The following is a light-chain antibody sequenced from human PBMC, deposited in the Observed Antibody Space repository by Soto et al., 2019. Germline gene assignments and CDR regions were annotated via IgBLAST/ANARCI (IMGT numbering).Light chain of an antibody. CDR2: DNN. V-gene: IGLV1-51*01. Sequence: QSVLTQPPSVSAAPGQKVTISCSGSSSNIGNNYVSWYQQVPGTAPKLLIYDNNERPSGIPDRFSGSKSGTSATLGITGLQTGDEADDYCGTWDSSLSAVVVGGGTKLTVL. J-gene: IGLJ2*01. CDR3: GTWDSSLSAVV. CDR1: SSNIGNNY.